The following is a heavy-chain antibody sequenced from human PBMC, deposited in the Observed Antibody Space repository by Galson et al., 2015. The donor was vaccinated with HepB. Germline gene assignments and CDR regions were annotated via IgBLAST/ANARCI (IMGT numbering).Heavy chain of an antibody. CDR1: GYTFATYG. Sequence: SVKVSCKASGYTFATYGISWVRQAPGQGLEWMGWISAYNGNTNYAQKLQGRVTMTTDTSTSTAYMELRSLRSDDTAVYYCARDKWEVLGGDYWGQGTLVTVSS. CDR2: ISAYNGNT. D-gene: IGHD1-26*01. V-gene: IGHV1-18*04. CDR3: ARDKWEVLGGDY. J-gene: IGHJ4*02.